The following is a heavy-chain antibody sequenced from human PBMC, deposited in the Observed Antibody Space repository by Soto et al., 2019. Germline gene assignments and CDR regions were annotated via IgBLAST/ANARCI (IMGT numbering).Heavy chain of an antibody. CDR1: GGSISSYY. CDR3: ARVSFGDPYYYYYYMDV. Sequence: PSETLSLTCTVSGGSISSYYWSWIRQPPGKGLEWIGYIYYSGSTNYNPSLKSRVTISVDTSKNQFSLKLSSVTVADTAVYYCARVSFGDPYYYYYYMDVWGKGTTVTVSS. V-gene: IGHV4-59*08. J-gene: IGHJ6*03. CDR2: IYYSGST. D-gene: IGHD3-3*01.